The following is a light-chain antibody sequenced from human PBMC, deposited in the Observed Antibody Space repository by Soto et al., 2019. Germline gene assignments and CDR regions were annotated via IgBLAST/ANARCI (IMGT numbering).Light chain of an antibody. CDR3: QQYNNWPRT. CDR2: GAS. J-gene: IGKJ1*01. CDR1: QTVTTN. V-gene: IGKV3-15*01. Sequence: ETVMTQSPATLSVSPGERVTLSCRASQTVTTNLAWYQQKSGQAPRLLIYGASTRATGIPARFSGSGSGTEFTLTISSLQSEDFAVYYCQQYNNWPRTFGQGTKVDIK.